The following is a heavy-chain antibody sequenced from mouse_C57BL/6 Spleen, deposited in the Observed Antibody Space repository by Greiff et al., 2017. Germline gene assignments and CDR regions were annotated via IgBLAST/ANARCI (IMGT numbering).Heavy chain of an antibody. Sequence: QVQLQQSGPALVKPGASVKISCKASGYSFTSYYIHWVKQRPGQGLEWIGWIYPGSGNTMYNEKFKGKATMTADTSSSTAYLQLSSLSSEDSAVYYGARREDDYDKAWFAYWGQGTLVTVSA. CDR2: IYPGSGNT. D-gene: IGHD2-4*01. V-gene: IGHV1-66*01. J-gene: IGHJ3*01. CDR3: ARREDDYDKAWFAY. CDR1: GYSFTSYY.